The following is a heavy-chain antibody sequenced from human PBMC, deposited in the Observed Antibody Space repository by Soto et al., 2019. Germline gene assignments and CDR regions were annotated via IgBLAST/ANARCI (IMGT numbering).Heavy chain of an antibody. V-gene: IGHV1-18*01. CDR1: GYTFTSYG. D-gene: IGHD3-22*01. CDR2: ISAYNGNT. CDR3: ARDDEITMIVVVSEGRPFDI. J-gene: IGHJ3*02. Sequence: GASVKVSCKASGYTFTSYGISWVRQAPGQGLEWMGWISAYNGNTNYAQKLQGRVTMTTDTSTSTAYMELRSLRSDDTAVYYCARDDEITMIVVVSEGRPFDIWAQGTMVTVSS.